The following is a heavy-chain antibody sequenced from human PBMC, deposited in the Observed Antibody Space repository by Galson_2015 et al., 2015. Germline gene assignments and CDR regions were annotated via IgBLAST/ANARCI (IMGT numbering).Heavy chain of an antibody. Sequence: SLRLSCAASGFTFSSYAMHWVRQAPGKGLEWVAVISYDGSNKYYADSVKGRFTISRDNSKNTLYLQMNSLRAEDTAVYYCAREGAGGGGGAFDIWGQGTTVTVSS. CDR2: ISYDGSNK. J-gene: IGHJ3*02. D-gene: IGHD1-26*01. V-gene: IGHV3-30-3*01. CDR1: GFTFSSYA. CDR3: AREGAGGGGGAFDI.